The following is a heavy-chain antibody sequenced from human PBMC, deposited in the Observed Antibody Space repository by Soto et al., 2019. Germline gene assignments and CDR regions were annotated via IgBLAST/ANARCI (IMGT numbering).Heavy chain of an antibody. D-gene: IGHD1-26*01. CDR2: IYYSGST. V-gene: IGHV4-59*08. Sequence: SETLSLTCTVSGGSISSYYWSWIRQPPGKGLEWIGYIYYSGSTNYNPSLKSRVTISVDTSKNQFSLKLSSVTAADTAVYYCASRCGTWFEYWEQVTLVTVAS. J-gene: IGHJ4*02. CDR1: GGSISSYY. CDR3: ASRCGTWFEY.